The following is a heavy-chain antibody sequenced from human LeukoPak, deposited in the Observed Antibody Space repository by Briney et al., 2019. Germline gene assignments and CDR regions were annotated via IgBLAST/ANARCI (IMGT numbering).Heavy chain of an antibody. D-gene: IGHD2-2*02. CDR1: GFTFTSYW. J-gene: IGHJ4*02. Sequence: GGSLRLSCVASGFTFTSYWMSWVRQPPGKVLEWVANIKQEGSEKYYVYSVKGRFTISRDNAKNSLYLQMNSLRAEDTAVYYCARMSGYCSRTSCYTPPFDYWGQGTLVTVSS. V-gene: IGHV3-7*01. CDR3: ARMSGYCSRTSCYTPPFDY. CDR2: IKQEGSEK.